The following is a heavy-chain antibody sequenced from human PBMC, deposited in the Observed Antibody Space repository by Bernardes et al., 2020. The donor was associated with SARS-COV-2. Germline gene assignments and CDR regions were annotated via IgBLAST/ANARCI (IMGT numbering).Heavy chain of an antibody. CDR2: INPSGGST. Sequence: ASVKVSCKASGNTFTNYYMHWVRQAPGQGLEWMGVINPSGGSTTYPQTFQDRVSMTRDTSTSTVYMEMSSLRSEDTAVYYCARGSGKRGDIFDIWGQGTMVTVSS. V-gene: IGHV1-46*01. CDR1: GNTFTNYY. J-gene: IGHJ3*02. D-gene: IGHD3-10*01. CDR3: ARGSGKRGDIFDI.